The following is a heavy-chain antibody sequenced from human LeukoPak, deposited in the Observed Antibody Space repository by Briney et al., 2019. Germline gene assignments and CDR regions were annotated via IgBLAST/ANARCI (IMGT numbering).Heavy chain of an antibody. CDR2: ISGSGGST. D-gene: IGHD3-10*01. V-gene: IGHV3-23*01. CDR3: ARSQGVRGFYYYGMDV. Sequence: KSGGSLRLSCAASGFTFSSYAMSWVRQAPGKGLEWVSAISGSGGSTYYADSVKGRFTISKDTSKNTLYRQMTSLRAEDTAVKYRARSQGVRGFYYYGMDVWGKGTTVTVSS. J-gene: IGHJ6*04. CDR1: GFTFSSYA.